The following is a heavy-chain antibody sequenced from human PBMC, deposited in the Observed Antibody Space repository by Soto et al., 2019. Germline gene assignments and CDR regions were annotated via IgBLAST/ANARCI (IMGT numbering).Heavy chain of an antibody. CDR3: ARDLLTPRHLHAGTPPGYYYYGMDV. J-gene: IGHJ6*02. D-gene: IGHD6-13*01. Sequence: QVQLVQSGAEVKKPGSSVKVSCKASGGTFSSYAISWVRQAPGQGLEWMGGIIPIFGTAHYAQKIQGRVTITADASTSTAYMELSSLRSEDTAVYYCARDLLTPRHLHAGTPPGYYYYGMDVWGQGTTVTVSS. V-gene: IGHV1-69*01. CDR2: IIPIFGTA. CDR1: GGTFSSYA.